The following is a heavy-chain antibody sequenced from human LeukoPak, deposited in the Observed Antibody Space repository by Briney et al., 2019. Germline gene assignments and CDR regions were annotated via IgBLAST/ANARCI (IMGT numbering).Heavy chain of an antibody. D-gene: IGHD4-23*01. V-gene: IGHV1-2*02. J-gene: IGHJ5*02. CDR1: GYTFTGYY. CDR2: INPNSGGT. Sequence: ASVKVSCKASGYTFTGYYMHWVRQAPGQGIEWMGWINPNSGGTNYAQKFQGRVTMTRDTSISTAYIELSRLRSDDTAVYYCARGRGQLRGRNWFDPWGQGTLVTVSS. CDR3: ARGRGQLRGRNWFDP.